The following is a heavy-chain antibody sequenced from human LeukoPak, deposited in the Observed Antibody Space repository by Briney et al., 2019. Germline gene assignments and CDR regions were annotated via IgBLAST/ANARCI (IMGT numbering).Heavy chain of an antibody. CDR1: GGSISSSNW. CDR3: ARESGGNPATSEDY. D-gene: IGHD4-23*01. V-gene: IGHV4-4*02. J-gene: IGHJ4*02. CDR2: IYHSGST. Sequence: SETLSLTCAVSGGSISSSNWWSWVRQPPGKGLEWIGEIYHSGSTNYNPSLKSRVTISVDKSKNQFSLKLSSVTTADTAVYYCARESGGNPATSEDYWGQGTLVTVSS.